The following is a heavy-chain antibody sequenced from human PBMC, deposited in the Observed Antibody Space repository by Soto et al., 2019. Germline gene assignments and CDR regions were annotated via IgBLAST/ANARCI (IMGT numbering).Heavy chain of an antibody. CDR3: ASGGTYFDY. V-gene: IGHV4-30-4*01. CDR1: GASIRTPDFY. D-gene: IGHD1-1*01. J-gene: IGHJ4*02. CDR2: VHSVVTT. Sequence: SETLSLTCTVSGASIRTPDFYWSWVRQPPGKGLEWIGYVHSVVTTHYSPSLMNRVAISVDTSKNQFSLRLRSATAADTAVYFCASGGTYFDYWGRGTLVTVSS.